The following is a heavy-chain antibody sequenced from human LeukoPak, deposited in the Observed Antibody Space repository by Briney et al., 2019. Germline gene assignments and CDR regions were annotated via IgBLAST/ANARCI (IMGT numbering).Heavy chain of an antibody. CDR2: ISGSGGST. CDR3: AKLSTVTPLLKYYFDY. V-gene: IGHV3-23*01. CDR1: EFTFSSYA. Sequence: GGSLRLSCAASEFTFSSYAMSWVRQAPGKGLEWVSAISGSGGSTYYADSVKGRFTISRDNSKNTLYLQMNSLRAEDTAVYYCAKLSTVTPLLKYYFDYWGQGTLVTVSS. D-gene: IGHD4-17*01. J-gene: IGHJ4*02.